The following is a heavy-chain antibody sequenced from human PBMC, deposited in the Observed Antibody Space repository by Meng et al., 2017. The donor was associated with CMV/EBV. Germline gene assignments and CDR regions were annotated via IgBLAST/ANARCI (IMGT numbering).Heavy chain of an antibody. D-gene: IGHD3-3*01. CDR2: IYYSGST. Sequence: SETLSLTCTVSGGSISSSSYYWGWIRQPPGKGLEWIGSIYYSGSTYYNPSLKSRVTISVDTSKNQFSLKLSSVTAADTAVYYCARDRNYDFWSGYYTGFDYWGQGTLVTVSS. CDR3: ARDRNYDFWSGYYTGFDY. J-gene: IGHJ4*02. V-gene: IGHV4-39*02. CDR1: GGSISSSSYY.